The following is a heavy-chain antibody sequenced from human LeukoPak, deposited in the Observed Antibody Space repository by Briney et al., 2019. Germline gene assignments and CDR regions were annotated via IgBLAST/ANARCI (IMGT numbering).Heavy chain of an antibody. J-gene: IGHJ4*02. Sequence: GGSLRLSCAASGLTFSTSGMHRVRQAPCKGLAWVAFIQYDESDKYYADSVRGRLTISRDNSKNTLYLQMNSLRAEDTAVYYCAREGGIIVAGKFDSWGQGTLVTVSS. V-gene: IGHV3-30*02. D-gene: IGHD6-19*01. CDR1: GLTFSTSG. CDR2: IQYDESDK. CDR3: AREGGIIVAGKFDS.